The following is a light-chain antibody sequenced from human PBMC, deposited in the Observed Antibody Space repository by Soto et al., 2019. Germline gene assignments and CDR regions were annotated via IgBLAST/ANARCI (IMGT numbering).Light chain of an antibody. V-gene: IGKV1-27*01. CDR3: QSYDSAPPRFS. CDR2: AAS. Sequence: DIQMTQSPSSLSASVGDRVTITCRASQGISNYLAWYQQKPGKVPKLLIYAASTLQSGVPSRFSGSGSGTDFTPTIISLQPEDVASYYGQSYDSAPPRFSFGPGTKVDIK. J-gene: IGKJ3*01. CDR1: QGISNY.